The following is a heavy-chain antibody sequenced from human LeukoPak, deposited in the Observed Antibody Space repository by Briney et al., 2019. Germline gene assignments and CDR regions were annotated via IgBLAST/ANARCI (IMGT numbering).Heavy chain of an antibody. Sequence: GGSLRLSCAASGFTFSSYWMSWVRQAPGKGLEWVANIKQDGSEKYYVDSVKGRFTISRDNAKTSLYLQMNSMRAEDTAVYYCARGHSSGYYDFDYWGQGTLVTVSS. CDR2: IKQDGSEK. CDR3: ARGHSSGYYDFDY. D-gene: IGHD3-22*01. CDR1: GFTFSSYW. J-gene: IGHJ4*02. V-gene: IGHV3-7*05.